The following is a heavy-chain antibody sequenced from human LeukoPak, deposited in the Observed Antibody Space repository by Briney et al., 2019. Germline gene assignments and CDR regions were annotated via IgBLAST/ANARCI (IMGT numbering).Heavy chain of an antibody. CDR3: ARVLRPARYYFDY. V-gene: IGHV3-33*01. CDR1: GFTFSSYG. J-gene: IGHJ4*02. D-gene: IGHD6-6*01. Sequence: GGSLRLSCAASGFTFSSYGMHWVRQAPGKGLEWVAVIWYDGSNKYYADSVKGRFTISRDNSKNTLYLQMNSLRAEDTAVYYCARVLRPARYYFDYWGQGTLVTVSS. CDR2: IWYDGSNK.